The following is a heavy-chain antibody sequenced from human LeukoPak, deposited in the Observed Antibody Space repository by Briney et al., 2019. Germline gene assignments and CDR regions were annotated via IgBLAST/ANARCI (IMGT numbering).Heavy chain of an antibody. J-gene: IGHJ3*02. CDR2: ISSSSSYI. D-gene: IGHD3-9*01. CDR1: GFTFSDYS. CDR3: ARDTTGYDSYAFDI. Sequence: GGSLRLSCAASGFTFSDYSMNWVSQAPGKGLEWVSSISSSSSYIYYADSVKGRFTISRDNAKNSLYLQMNSLRAEDTAVYYCARDTTGYDSYAFDIWGQGTMVTVSS. V-gene: IGHV3-21*01.